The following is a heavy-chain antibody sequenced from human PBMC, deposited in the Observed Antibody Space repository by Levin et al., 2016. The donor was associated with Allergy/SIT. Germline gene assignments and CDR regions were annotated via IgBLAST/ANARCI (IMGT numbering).Heavy chain of an antibody. D-gene: IGHD5-12*01. CDR2: ISGSGGST. J-gene: IGHJ4*02. CDR1: GFTFSSYA. Sequence: GESLKISCAASGFTFSSYAMSWVRQAPGKGLEWVSAISGSGGSTYYADSVKGRFTISRDNSKNTLYLQMNSLRAEDTAVYYCAKDPSGQVDYWGQGTLVTVSS. CDR3: AKDPSGQVDY. V-gene: IGHV3-23*01.